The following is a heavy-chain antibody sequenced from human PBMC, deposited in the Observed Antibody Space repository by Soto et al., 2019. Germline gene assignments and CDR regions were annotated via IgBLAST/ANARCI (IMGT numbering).Heavy chain of an antibody. CDR3: ARLNGYCIRGSCHGHYPMDV. Sequence: PDTLRLTYTVSRESGRTTTYLLCRIRLPPRKGLEWVASVYYGGRSYYNPSLNSRVTISVDTSKNQFSLKMTSVTAADTAVYYCARLNGYCIRGSCHGHYPMDVWGQGTTVS. CDR1: RESGRTTTYL. V-gene: IGHV4-39*01. CDR2: VYYGGRS. J-gene: IGHJ6*02. D-gene: IGHD2-15*01.